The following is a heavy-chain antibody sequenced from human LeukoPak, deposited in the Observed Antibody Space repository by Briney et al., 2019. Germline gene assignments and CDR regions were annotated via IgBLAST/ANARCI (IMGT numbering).Heavy chain of an antibody. CDR3: AKCYYDSSGYYFGAFDI. CDR1: GFTFNSYA. J-gene: IGHJ3*02. CDR2: ISGSGGST. Sequence: QPGGSLRLSCAASGFTFNSYAMSWVRQAPGKGLEWVSAISGSGGSTYYADSVKGRSTISRDNSKNTLYLQMNSLRAEDTAVYYCAKCYYDSSGYYFGAFDIWGQGTMVTVSS. V-gene: IGHV3-23*01. D-gene: IGHD3-22*01.